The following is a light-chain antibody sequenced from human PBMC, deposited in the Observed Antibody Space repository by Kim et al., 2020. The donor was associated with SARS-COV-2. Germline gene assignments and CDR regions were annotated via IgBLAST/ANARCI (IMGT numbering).Light chain of an antibody. V-gene: IGLV3-19*01. Sequence: VALGKTVRIKCQGDSLRSYYATGYQQKPAQAPILVIYGKNNRPTEIPDRFSGSSSGNTASLTITGTQAGDEADYYCNSRDSNDNVVFGGGTQLTVL. CDR3: NSRDSNDNVV. J-gene: IGLJ2*01. CDR2: GKN. CDR1: SLRSYY.